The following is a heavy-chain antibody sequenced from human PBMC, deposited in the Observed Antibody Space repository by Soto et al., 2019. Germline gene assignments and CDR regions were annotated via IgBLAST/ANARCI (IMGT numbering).Heavy chain of an antibody. Sequence: QVQLVQSGAEVKKPGSSVKVSCKASGGTFSSYAISWVRQAPGQGLEWIGGIIPIFGTANYAQKFQGRVTIHASESTRTAYMELCSLRSEDTAVYYCANLRTSYDILTGTPYYFDFWGQGTLVTVSS. CDR3: ANLRTSYDILTGTPYYFDF. CDR1: GGTFSSYA. J-gene: IGHJ4*02. V-gene: IGHV1-69*01. CDR2: IIPIFGTA. D-gene: IGHD3-9*01.